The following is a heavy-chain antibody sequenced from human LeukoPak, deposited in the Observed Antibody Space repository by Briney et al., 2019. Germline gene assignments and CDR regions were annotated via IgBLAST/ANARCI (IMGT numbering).Heavy chain of an antibody. V-gene: IGHV4-31*03. J-gene: IGHJ4*02. D-gene: IGHD5-18*01. CDR1: GGSISSGGYS. CDR2: IYYSGST. Sequence: KPSQTLSLTCTVSGGSISSGGYSWSWIRQHPGKGLERIGYIYYSGSTYYNPSLKSRVTISVGTSKNQFSLKLSSVTAADTAVYYCASSTAMDYFDYWGQGTLVTVSS. CDR3: ASSTAMDYFDY.